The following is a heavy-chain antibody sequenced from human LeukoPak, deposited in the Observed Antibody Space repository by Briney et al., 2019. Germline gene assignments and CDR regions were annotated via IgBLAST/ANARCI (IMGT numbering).Heavy chain of an antibody. CDR3: ARDRSRIYDFEY. J-gene: IGHJ4*02. D-gene: IGHD6-13*01. CDR1: GGSISSSTYY. V-gene: IGHV4-39*07. CDR2: IHYSGGT. Sequence: SETLSLTCTVSGGSISSSTYYWGWIRQPPGKGLEWIGSIHYSGGTYYNPSLKSRVTISVDTSKNQFSLKLSSVTAADTAVYYCARDRSRIYDFEYWGQGTLVTVSS.